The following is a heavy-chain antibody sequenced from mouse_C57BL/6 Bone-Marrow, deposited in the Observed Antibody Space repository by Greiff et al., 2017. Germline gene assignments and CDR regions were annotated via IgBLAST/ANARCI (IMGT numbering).Heavy chain of an antibody. CDR3: TTGFFDY. Sequence: VQLQQSGAELVRPGASVKLSCTASGFNIKDDYMHWVKQRPEQGLEWIGWIVPENGDTEYASKFQGKATITADTSSNTAYLQLSSLTSEDTAVYYWTTGFFDYWGQGTTLTVSS. CDR1: GFNIKDDY. V-gene: IGHV14-4*01. J-gene: IGHJ2*01. CDR2: IVPENGDT.